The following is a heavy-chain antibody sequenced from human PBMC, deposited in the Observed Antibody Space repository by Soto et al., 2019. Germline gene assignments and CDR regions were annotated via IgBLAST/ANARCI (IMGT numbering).Heavy chain of an antibody. CDR3: AKDLALDQIGSHYGMDV. V-gene: IGHV3-30*18. CDR1: GFNFSTYG. Sequence: QVQLVESGGAVVQPGRSLRLSCVASGFNFSTYGIHWVRQAPGKGLEWVAVISFDGTNTFEADSVKGRFTISRDNSRNILYLQMNSLRIEDTAVYYCAKDLALDQIGSHYGMDVWGPGTTVTVSS. D-gene: IGHD2-2*03. J-gene: IGHJ6*02. CDR2: ISFDGTNT.